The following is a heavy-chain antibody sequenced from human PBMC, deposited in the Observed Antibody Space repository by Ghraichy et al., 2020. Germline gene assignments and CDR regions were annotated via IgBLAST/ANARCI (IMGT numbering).Heavy chain of an antibody. V-gene: IGHV3-23*01. D-gene: IGHD5-18*01. CDR1: GFTFSTYG. CDR2: IGGSSATI. J-gene: IGHJ5*01. Sequence: GESLNISCAASGFTFSTYGMSWVRRAPGKGLEWISTIGGSSATIYYADSVKGRFTISRDNSKNTLYLQLNSLRVEDTATYYCATIKYHSYGLDSWGRGTLVTVSS. CDR3: ATIKYHSYGLDS.